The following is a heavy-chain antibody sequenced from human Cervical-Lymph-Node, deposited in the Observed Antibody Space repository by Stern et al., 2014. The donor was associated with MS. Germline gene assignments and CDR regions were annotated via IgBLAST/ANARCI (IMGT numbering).Heavy chain of an antibody. CDR1: GYSFNIYW. CDR2: IYPADSDD. V-gene: IGHV5-51*01. Sequence: EMQLVESGAEVKKPGESLTISCKGFGYSFNIYWIAWVRQRPGKGLAWKGIIYPADSDDGYCPSFQRQVTFSVDKSISTAYLQWSSRKPSDTATYFCARRGMDVWGQGTSVTVAS. CDR3: ARRGMDV. J-gene: IGHJ6*02.